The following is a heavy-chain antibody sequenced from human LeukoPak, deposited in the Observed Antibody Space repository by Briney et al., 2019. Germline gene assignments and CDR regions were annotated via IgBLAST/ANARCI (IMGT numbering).Heavy chain of an antibody. CDR1: GYSFTSYW. CDR2: IYPGDSDT. V-gene: IGHV5-51*01. D-gene: IGHD3-10*01. J-gene: IGHJ4*02. CDR3: ARSASGDETSHFSNSYGSGSYSPLDY. Sequence: GESLKISCKGSGYSFTSYWIGWVRQMPGKGLEWMGIIYPGDSDTRYSPSFQGQVTISADKSISTAYLQWSSLKPSDTAMYYCARSASGDETSHFSNSYGSGSYSPLDYWGQGTLVTVSS.